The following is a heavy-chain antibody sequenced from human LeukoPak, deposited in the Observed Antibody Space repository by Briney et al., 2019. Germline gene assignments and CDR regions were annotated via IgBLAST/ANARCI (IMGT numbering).Heavy chain of an antibody. CDR3: AREVSVAGNNWFDP. J-gene: IGHJ5*02. V-gene: IGHV4-59*01. D-gene: IGHD6-19*01. Sequence: SETLSLTCTVSGDSISLYYWSWIRQPPGKGLEWIGYIYYSGSTNYNPSLKSRVTISVTSKNQFSLKLSSVTAADTAVYFCAREVSVAGNNWFDPWGQGALVTVSS. CDR1: GDSISLYY. CDR2: IYYSGST.